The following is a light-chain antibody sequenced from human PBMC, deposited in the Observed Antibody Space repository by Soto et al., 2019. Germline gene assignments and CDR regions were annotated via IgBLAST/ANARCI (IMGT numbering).Light chain of an antibody. CDR2: GNN. CDR3: HSYDSRLNCYV. J-gene: IGLJ1*01. V-gene: IGLV1-40*01. CDR1: NSNIGAGFA. Sequence: QSVLTQPPSVSGAPGQRVTISCTGSNSNIGAGFAVHWYQQLPGTAPKLLIHGNNNRPSGVPDRFSGSKSDTPASLAITGLQADDEADYYCHSYDSRLNCYVFGTGTKVTVL.